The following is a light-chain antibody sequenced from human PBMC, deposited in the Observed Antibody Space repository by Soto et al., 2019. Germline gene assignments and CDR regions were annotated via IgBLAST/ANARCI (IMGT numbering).Light chain of an antibody. CDR2: AAS. J-gene: IGKJ4*01. V-gene: IGKV1-39*01. CDR3: QQSDSAPVT. CDR1: QSISNY. Sequence: DIQMTQSPSSLSASVGDRVTITCRANQSISNYLNWYQKKPGKAPKVLIYAASAVQSGVPSRSSGSGAGTDFSLTISSLQPEDFATYFCQQSDSAPVTVGGGTKVDIK.